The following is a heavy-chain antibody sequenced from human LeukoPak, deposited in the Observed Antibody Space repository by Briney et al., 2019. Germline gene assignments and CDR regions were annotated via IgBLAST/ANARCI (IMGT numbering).Heavy chain of an antibody. CDR2: INHSGST. D-gene: IGHD3-3*01. V-gene: IGHV4-34*01. CDR1: GGSFSGYY. CDR3: ARGPRITIFGVVIGPPNWFDP. J-gene: IGHJ5*02. Sequence: SETLSLTCAVYGGSFSGYYWSWIRQPPGKGLEWIGEINHSGSTNYNPSLKSRVTISVDTSKNQFSLKLSSVTAADTAVYYCARGPRITIFGVVIGPPNWFDPWGQGTLVTVSS.